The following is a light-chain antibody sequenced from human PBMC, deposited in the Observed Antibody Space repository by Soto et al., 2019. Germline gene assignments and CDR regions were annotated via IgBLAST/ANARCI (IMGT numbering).Light chain of an antibody. CDR3: QQYNDWPLYT. CDR2: GAS. V-gene: IGKV3-15*01. CDR1: QSVNSN. J-gene: IGKJ2*01. Sequence: EIVITQSPTIVSVSPGERATLSCRASQSVNSNLAWYQQKPGQAPRLLISGASTRAPGIAARFSGSGSGTNFTLSISGLQSADFAVYYCQQYNDWPLYTFGRGTKVDIK.